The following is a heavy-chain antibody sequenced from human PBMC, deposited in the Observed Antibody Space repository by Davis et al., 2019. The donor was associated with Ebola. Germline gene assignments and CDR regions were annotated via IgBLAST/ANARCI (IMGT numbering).Heavy chain of an antibody. CDR3: ASLRRTITGMDDGFDI. V-gene: IGHV5-51*01. J-gene: IGHJ3*02. CDR1: GYRFNDYW. D-gene: IGHD2-8*02. Sequence: GESLKISCTSFGYRFNDYWIGWVRQVPGKGLELMGIIYPGDSDTRYSPSFQGQVSISADKSTNTAYLQWNSLKASDTAMYYCASLRRTITGMDDGFDIWGEGTMVTVSS. CDR2: IYPGDSDT.